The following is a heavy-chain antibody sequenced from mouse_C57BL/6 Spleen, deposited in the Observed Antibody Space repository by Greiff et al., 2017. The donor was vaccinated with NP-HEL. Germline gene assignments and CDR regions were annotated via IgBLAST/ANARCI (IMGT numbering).Heavy chain of an antibody. V-gene: IGHV1-54*01. CDR3: ARGDYYGSSYRYFDV. CDR2: INPGSGGT. J-gene: IGHJ1*03. D-gene: IGHD1-1*01. Sequence: QVQLQQSGAELVRPGTSVKVSCKASGYAFTNYLIEWVKQRPGQGLEWIGVINPGSGGTNYNEKFKGKATLTADKSSSTAYMQLSSLTSEDSAVYFCARGDYYGSSYRYFDVWGTGTTVTVSS. CDR1: GYAFTNYL.